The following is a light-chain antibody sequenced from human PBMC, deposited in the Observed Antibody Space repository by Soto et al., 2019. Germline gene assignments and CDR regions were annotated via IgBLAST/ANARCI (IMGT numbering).Light chain of an antibody. J-gene: IGKJ4*01. CDR3: QQRSRT. CDR1: ESVSRY. Sequence: EIVLTQSPATLSLSPGETATLSCRASESVSRYLAWYQQKPGQAPRLLIYDASNMATGIPTRFSGSGSGTDFTLTISSLEPDAFAVYYCQQRSRTFGGGTKVEI. CDR2: DAS. V-gene: IGKV3-11*01.